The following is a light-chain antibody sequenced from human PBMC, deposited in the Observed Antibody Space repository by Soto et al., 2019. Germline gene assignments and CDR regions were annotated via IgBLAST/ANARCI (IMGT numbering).Light chain of an antibody. J-gene: IGLJ1*01. Sequence: QSALTQPASVSGSPGQSITISCTGTSSDVGGYNYVSWYQQHPGKAPKLMIYEVSNRPSGVSNRFPGSKSGNTASLTISGLQAEDEADYYCSAYTRSSSYVCGTGTKVTVL. V-gene: IGLV2-14*01. CDR2: EVS. CDR3: SAYTRSSSYV. CDR1: SSDVGGYNY.